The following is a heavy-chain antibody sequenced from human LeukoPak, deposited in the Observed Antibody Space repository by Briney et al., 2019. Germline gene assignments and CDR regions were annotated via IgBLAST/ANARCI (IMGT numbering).Heavy chain of an antibody. CDR2: ISSSSSYI. Sequence: GGSLRLSCAASGFTFSSYSMNWVRQAPGKGLEWVSSISSSSSYIYYADSVKGRFTISRDNAKNLLYLQMNSLRAEDTAVYYCARGWLAVAGTGEDYWGQGTLVTVSS. J-gene: IGHJ4*02. CDR3: ARGWLAVAGTGEDY. V-gene: IGHV3-21*01. CDR1: GFTFSSYS. D-gene: IGHD6-19*01.